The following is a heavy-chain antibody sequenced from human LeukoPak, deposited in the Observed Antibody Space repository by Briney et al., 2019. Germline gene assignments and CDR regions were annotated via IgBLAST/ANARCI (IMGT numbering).Heavy chain of an antibody. D-gene: IGHD2-2*01. CDR1: GFTFSSYA. J-gene: IGHJ6*03. Sequence: GGSLRLSCAAPGFTFSSYAMSWVRQAPGKGLEWVSAISGSGGSTYYADSVKGRFTISRDNSKNTLYLQMNSLRAEDTAVYYCAYCSSTSCPPTYYYYYYMDVWGKGTTVTVSS. CDR3: AYCSSTSCPPTYYYYYYMDV. V-gene: IGHV3-23*01. CDR2: ISGSGGST.